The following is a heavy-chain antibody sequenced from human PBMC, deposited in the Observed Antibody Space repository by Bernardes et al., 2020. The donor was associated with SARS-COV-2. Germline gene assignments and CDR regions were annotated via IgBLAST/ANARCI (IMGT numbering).Heavy chain of an antibody. D-gene: IGHD4-4*01. CDR2: IAGVAGIL. CDR1: GFIFNNYG. CDR3: ASPLQRRTPYGMDV. J-gene: IGHJ6*02. Sequence: GGSLRLSCAASGFIFNNYGMSWVRQASGKALEWVSTIAGVAGILHYADSVEGRFTIPRDNSKNTLYLQMNSLRAEDTAVVYCASPLQRRTPYGMDVWGQGTTVTVSS. V-gene: IGHV3-23*01.